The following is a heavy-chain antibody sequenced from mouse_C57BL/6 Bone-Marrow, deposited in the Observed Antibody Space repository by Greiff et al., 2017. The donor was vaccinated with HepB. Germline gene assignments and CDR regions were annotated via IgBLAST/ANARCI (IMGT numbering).Heavy chain of an antibody. CDR1: GYTFTSYW. J-gene: IGHJ2*01. D-gene: IGHD2-5*01. V-gene: IGHV1-52*01. CDR3: ARSGIYSNYVYFDY. CDR2: IDPSDSET. Sequence: QVQLQQPGAELVRPGSSVKLSCKASGYTFTSYWMHWVKQRPIQGLEWIGNIDPSDSETHYNQKFKDKATVTVDKSSSTAYMQLSSLTSEDSAVYYCARSGIYSNYVYFDYWGQGTTLTVSS.